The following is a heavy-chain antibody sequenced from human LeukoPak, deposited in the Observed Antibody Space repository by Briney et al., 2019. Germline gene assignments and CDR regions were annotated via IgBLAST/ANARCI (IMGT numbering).Heavy chain of an antibody. CDR3: ARTRDPETDRHFDY. CDR2: ISGSGGST. D-gene: IGHD2-2*01. CDR1: GFTFSSYA. V-gene: IGHV3-23*01. Sequence: GGSLRLSCAASGFTFSSYAMSWVRQAPGKGLEWVSAISGSGGSTYYADSVKGRFTTSRDNSKNSLYLQMNSLRAEDTAVYYCARTRDPETDRHFDYWGQGTLVTVSS. J-gene: IGHJ4*02.